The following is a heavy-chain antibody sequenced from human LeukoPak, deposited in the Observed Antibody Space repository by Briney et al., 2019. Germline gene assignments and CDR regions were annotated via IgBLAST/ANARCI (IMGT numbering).Heavy chain of an antibody. CDR2: INSDGSST. V-gene: IGHV3-74*01. CDR3: ARDSGYENVDFDY. D-gene: IGHD5-12*01. J-gene: IGHJ4*02. CDR1: GFTFDDYA. Sequence: GGSLRLSCAASGFTFDDYAMHWVRQAPGKGLVWVSRINSDGSSTSYADSVKGRFTISRDNAKNTLYLQMNSLRAEDTAVYYCARDSGYENVDFDYWGQGTLVTVSS.